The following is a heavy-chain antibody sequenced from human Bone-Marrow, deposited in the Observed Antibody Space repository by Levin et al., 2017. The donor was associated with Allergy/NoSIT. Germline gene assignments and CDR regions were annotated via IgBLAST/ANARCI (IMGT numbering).Heavy chain of an antibody. J-gene: IGHJ5*02. V-gene: IGHV1-18*01. CDR3: ARDRPAARIGDYNWFDP. Sequence: GASVKVSCKASGYTFTSYGISWVRQAPGQGLEWMGWISAYNGNTNYAQKLQGRVTMTTDTSTSTAYMELRSLRSDDTAVYYCARDRPAARIGDYNWFDPWGQGTLVTVSS. CDR1: GYTFTSYG. D-gene: IGHD2-2*01. CDR2: ISAYNGNT.